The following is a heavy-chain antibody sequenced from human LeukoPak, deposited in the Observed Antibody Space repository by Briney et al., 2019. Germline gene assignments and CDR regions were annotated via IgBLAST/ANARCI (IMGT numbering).Heavy chain of an antibody. CDR1: GGSISSYY. CDR3: AGGVPLLEAYDY. J-gene: IGHJ4*02. V-gene: IGHV4-59*01. D-gene: IGHD1-1*01. Sequence: SETLSLTCTVSGGSISSYYWSWIRLPPGKGLEWIGYIYYSGSTNYNPSLKSRVTISVDTSKNQFSLKLSSVTAADTAVYYCAGGVPLLEAYDYWGQGTLVTVSS. CDR2: IYYSGST.